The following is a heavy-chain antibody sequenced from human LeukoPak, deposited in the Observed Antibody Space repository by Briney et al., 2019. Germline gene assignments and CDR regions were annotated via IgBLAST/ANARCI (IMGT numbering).Heavy chain of an antibody. CDR3: AKEWEMATIYDYYGMDV. V-gene: IGHV3-30*18. Sequence: GGSLRLSCAASGFTFSSYGMHWVRRAPGKGLEWVAVISYDGSNKYYADSVKGRFTISRDNSKNTLYLQMNSLRAEDTAVYYCAKEWEMATIYDYYGMDVWGQGTTVTVSS. CDR2: ISYDGSNK. D-gene: IGHD5-24*01. CDR1: GFTFSSYG. J-gene: IGHJ6*02.